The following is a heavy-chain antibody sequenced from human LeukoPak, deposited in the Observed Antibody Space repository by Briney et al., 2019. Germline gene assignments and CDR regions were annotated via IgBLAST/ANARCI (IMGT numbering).Heavy chain of an antibody. Sequence: ASVKVSCKASGFTFTSSAVQWVRQACGQRLEWIGWIVVGSGNTNYAQKFQERVTITRDMSTSTAYMELSSLRSEDTAVYYCAADLRDSSSWYVRSYWGQGTLVTVSS. J-gene: IGHJ4*02. V-gene: IGHV1-58*01. CDR2: IVVGSGNT. D-gene: IGHD6-13*01. CDR1: GFTFTSSA. CDR3: AADLRDSSSWYVRSY.